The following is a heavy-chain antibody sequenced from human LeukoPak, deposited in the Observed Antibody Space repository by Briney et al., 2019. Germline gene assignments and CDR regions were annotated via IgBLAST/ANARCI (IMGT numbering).Heavy chain of an antibody. CDR3: ARLARGSGWYPDY. V-gene: IGHV5-51*01. Sequence: GESLKISCQGSGYSFPNYWIAWVRQMPGKGLEWMGIIYPRDSDTRYSPSFEGQVTISVDKSISTAFLQWSSLKASDSAMYYCARLARGSGWYPDYWGQGTLVTVSS. CDR2: IYPRDSDT. J-gene: IGHJ4*02. D-gene: IGHD6-19*01. CDR1: GYSFPNYW.